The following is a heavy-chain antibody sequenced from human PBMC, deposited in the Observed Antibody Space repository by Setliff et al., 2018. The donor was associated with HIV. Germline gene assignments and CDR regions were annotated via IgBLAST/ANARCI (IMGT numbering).Heavy chain of an antibody. D-gene: IGHD6-13*01. V-gene: IGHV5-51*01. CDR2: IYPGDSDT. Sequence: GESLKISCKGSGYSFTTYWIGWVRQMPGKGLEWMGIIYPGDSDTRYNPSFQGQVTISADKSINTAYLHWSSLKASDTAMYHCARFFGYSSSWPSAGYWGQGTLVTVSS. CDR3: ARFFGYSSSWPSAGY. CDR1: GYSFTTYW. J-gene: IGHJ4*02.